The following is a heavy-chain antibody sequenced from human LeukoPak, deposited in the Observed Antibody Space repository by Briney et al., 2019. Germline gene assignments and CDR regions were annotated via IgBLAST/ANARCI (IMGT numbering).Heavy chain of an antibody. CDR3: ARDLYYYDTSAYQIDAFDI. V-gene: IGHV4-31*03. CDR2: IYYSGTT. Sequence: TLSLTCTVSGGSISTGGYYWSWIRQHPGNGLEWIGYIYYSGTTSYNPSLKSRVTISVDTSKNQFSLRLSSVTAADTAVYYCARDLYYYDTSAYQIDAFDIWGPGKVVTVSS. CDR1: GGSISTGGYY. J-gene: IGHJ3*02. D-gene: IGHD3-22*01.